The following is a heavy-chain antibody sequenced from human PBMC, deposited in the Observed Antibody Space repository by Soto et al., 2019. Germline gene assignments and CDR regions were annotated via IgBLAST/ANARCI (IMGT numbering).Heavy chain of an antibody. J-gene: IGHJ4*02. V-gene: IGHV3-23*01. Sequence: EAQLLESGGGLVQPGGSPRVSCTASGITFSSYVMSWVRQAPGGGLEWVSAISGNGIDTYYADSVKGRFTISRDNSKNTLYLQINSLRVEDTAVYYCAKRRGEGYFDNWGQGTLVTVSS. D-gene: IGHD3-16*01. CDR2: ISGNGIDT. CDR1: GITFSSYV. CDR3: AKRRGEGYFDN.